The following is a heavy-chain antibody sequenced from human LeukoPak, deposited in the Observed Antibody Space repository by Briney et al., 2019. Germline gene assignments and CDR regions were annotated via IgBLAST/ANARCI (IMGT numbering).Heavy chain of an antibody. D-gene: IGHD3-22*01. CDR2: ISAYNGNT. J-gene: IGHJ4*02. Sequence: ASVKVSCKVSGYTLTELSMHWVRQAPGQGLEWMGWISAYNGNTNYAQKLQGRVTMTTDTSTSTAYMELRSLGSDDTAVYYCARSGYYYDSSGYYYYWGQGTLVTVSS. CDR1: GYTLTELS. CDR3: ARSGYYYDSSGYYYY. V-gene: IGHV1-18*01.